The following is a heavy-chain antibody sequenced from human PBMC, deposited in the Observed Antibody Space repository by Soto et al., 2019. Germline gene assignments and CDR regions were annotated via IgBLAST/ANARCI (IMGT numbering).Heavy chain of an antibody. V-gene: IGHV1-69*02. CDR1: GGPYSKYS. CDR2: IIPIFDMT. J-gene: IGHJ1*01. Sequence: QVQLVQSGTEVKKPGSSVTVSCKASGGPYSKYSISWVRQAPGQGLEWMGRIIPIFDMTNYAQKFHGIVTITADKSTSTVYMDLSSMRSEDTAVYYCARSLLGDHYDSDGLDSWGQGTLVSVAS. CDR3: ARSLLGDHYDSDGLDS. D-gene: IGHD3-22*01.